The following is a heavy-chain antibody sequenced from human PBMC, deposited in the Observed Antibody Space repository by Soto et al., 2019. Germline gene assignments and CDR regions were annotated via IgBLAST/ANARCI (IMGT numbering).Heavy chain of an antibody. Sequence: QVQLQESGPGLVKPSETLSLTYTVSGGSISPYYWAWIRQPPGKGLEWVGYIYYSGSTSYNPSLKSRLTLSLETSKSQFSLRLSSVTASDTAVYYCARLGEYYQSLDPWGQGTLVTVSS. CDR1: GGSISPYY. V-gene: IGHV4-59*08. D-gene: IGHD2-2*01. J-gene: IGHJ5*02. CDR2: IYYSGST. CDR3: ARLGEYYQSLDP.